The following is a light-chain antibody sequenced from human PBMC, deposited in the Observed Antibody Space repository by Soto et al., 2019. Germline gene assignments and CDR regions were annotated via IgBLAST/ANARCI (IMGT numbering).Light chain of an antibody. Sequence: EIVMTQSPATLSVSPGERATLSCRASQSVSSNLAWYQQKPGQAPRLLIYDASTRATGIPARFSGSGSGTEFTLTISSLQSEDFAVYYCHQDNNWPRTFGQGTKV. CDR3: HQDNNWPRT. V-gene: IGKV3-15*01. CDR2: DAS. CDR1: QSVSSN. J-gene: IGKJ1*01.